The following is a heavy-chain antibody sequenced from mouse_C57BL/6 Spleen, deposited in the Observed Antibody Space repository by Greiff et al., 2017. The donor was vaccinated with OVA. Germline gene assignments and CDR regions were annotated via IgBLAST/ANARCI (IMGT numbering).Heavy chain of an antibody. CDR3: ARDYYYGSSNFDY. CDR2: INPNNGGT. Sequence: VQLKQSGPELVKPGASVKMSCKASGYTFTDYNMHWVKQSHGKSLEWIGYINPNNGGTSYNQKFKGKATLTVNKSSSTAYMELRSLTSEDSAVYYCARDYYYGSSNFDYWGQGTTLTVSS. CDR1: GYTFTDYN. J-gene: IGHJ2*01. V-gene: IGHV1-22*01. D-gene: IGHD1-1*01.